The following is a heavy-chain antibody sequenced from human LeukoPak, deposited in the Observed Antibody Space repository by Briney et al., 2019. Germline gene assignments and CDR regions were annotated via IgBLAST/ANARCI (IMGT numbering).Heavy chain of an antibody. V-gene: IGHV4-34*01. CDR1: GGSFSGYY. CDR2: INHSGST. CDR3: ARVGDGYNPFDY. Sequence: SETLSLTCAVYGGSFSGYYWSWIRQPPGKGLEWIGEINHSGSTNYNPSLKSRVTISVDTSKSQFSLKLSSVTAADTAVYYCARVGDGYNPFDYWGQGTLVTVSS. D-gene: IGHD5-12*01. J-gene: IGHJ4*02.